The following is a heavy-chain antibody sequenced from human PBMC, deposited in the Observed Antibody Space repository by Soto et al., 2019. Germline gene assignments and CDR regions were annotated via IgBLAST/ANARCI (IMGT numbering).Heavy chain of an antibody. J-gene: IGHJ2*01. Sequence: ASVKVSCKASGYTFTSYAMHWVRQAPGQRLEWMGWINAGNGNTKYSQKFQGRVTITRDTSASTAYMELSSLRSEDTAVYYCARAPYYYDSSGYYPNWYFDLWGRGTLVTVYS. V-gene: IGHV1-3*01. D-gene: IGHD3-22*01. CDR2: INAGNGNT. CDR1: GYTFTSYA. CDR3: ARAPYYYDSSGYYPNWYFDL.